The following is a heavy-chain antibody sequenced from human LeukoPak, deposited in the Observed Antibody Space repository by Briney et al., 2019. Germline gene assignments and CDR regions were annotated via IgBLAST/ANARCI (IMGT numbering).Heavy chain of an antibody. CDR3: ARAPRTTEGYYGMDV. Sequence: ASVKVSCKASGYTFTSYGISWVRQAPGQGLEWMGWISAYNGNTNYAQKLQGRVTMTTDTSTSTAYMELRSLRSDDTAVYYCARAPRTTEGYYGMDVWGQGTTVTVSS. CDR1: GYTFTSYG. D-gene: IGHD1-14*01. V-gene: IGHV1-18*01. CDR2: ISAYNGNT. J-gene: IGHJ6*02.